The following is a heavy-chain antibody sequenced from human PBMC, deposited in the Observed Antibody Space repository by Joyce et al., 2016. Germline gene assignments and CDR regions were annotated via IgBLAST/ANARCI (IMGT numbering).Heavy chain of an antibody. J-gene: IGHJ6*02. CDR1: GGSISIHY. CDR3: ARGLGTPYGMDV. V-gene: IGHV4-59*11. CDR2: IYYSGST. D-gene: IGHD7-27*01. Sequence: QVQLQESGPGLVKPSETLSLNCTVSGGSISIHYWSWIRQPPGKRLEWMGYIYYSGSTNYHPSLKSRVTISVDTSKNQFSLKLRSVSAADTAVYYCARGLGTPYGMDVWGQGTTVTVSS.